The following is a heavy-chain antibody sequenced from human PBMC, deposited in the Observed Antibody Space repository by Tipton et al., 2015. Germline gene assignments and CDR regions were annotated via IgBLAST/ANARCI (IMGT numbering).Heavy chain of an antibody. D-gene: IGHD1-26*01. CDR1: GASLSNYY. CDR2: IYSSGST. Sequence: TLSLTCTVSGASLSNYYWNWVRQPPGKGLEWIGYIYSSGSTNYAPSLESRVTMTRDTSTSTVYMELSSLRSEDTAVYYCARDLLYTGKYSAPDYWGQGTLVTVSS. J-gene: IGHJ4*02. CDR3: ARDLLYTGKYSAPDY. V-gene: IGHV4-59*01.